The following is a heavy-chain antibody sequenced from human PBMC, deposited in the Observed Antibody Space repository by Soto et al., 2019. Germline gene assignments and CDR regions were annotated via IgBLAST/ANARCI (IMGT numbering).Heavy chain of an antibody. CDR1: GYTFTSYY. J-gene: IGHJ3*02. CDR2: INPSGGST. CDR3: ARDRWGPYTAMAYGAFDI. D-gene: IGHD5-18*01. Sequence: QVQLVQSGAEVKKPGASVKVSCKASGYTFTSYYMHWVRQAPGQGLEWMGIINPSGGSTSYAQKFQGRVTMTRDTSTSTVYMELSSLRSEDTAVYYCARDRWGPYTAMAYGAFDIWGQGTMVTVSS. V-gene: IGHV1-46*01.